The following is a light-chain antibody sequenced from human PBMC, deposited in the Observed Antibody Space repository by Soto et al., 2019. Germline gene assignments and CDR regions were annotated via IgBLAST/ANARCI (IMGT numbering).Light chain of an antibody. V-gene: IGKV3-11*01. Sequence: EIVLTQSPATLSLSPGERATLSCRASQSVSSYLACYQQKPGQAPRLLIYDASNRATGIQARFSGSGSGTEFTLTISRLEPEDFSIYHRQQRSTWLTFGGGTKLEIK. J-gene: IGKJ4*01. CDR3: QQRSTWLT. CDR2: DAS. CDR1: QSVSSY.